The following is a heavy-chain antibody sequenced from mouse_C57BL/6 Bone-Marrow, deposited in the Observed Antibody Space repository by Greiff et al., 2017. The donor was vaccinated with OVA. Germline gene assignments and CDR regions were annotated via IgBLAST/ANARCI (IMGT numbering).Heavy chain of an antibody. Sequence: VQLQQSGAELVRPGASVKLSCTASGFNIKDDYMHWVKQRPEQGLEWIGWIDPENGDTEYASKFQGKATITADTSSNTAYLQLSSLTSEDTAVYYCTTYEGYPAWFADWGQGTLVTVSA. CDR1: GFNIKDDY. D-gene: IGHD2-3*01. J-gene: IGHJ3*01. V-gene: IGHV14-4*01. CDR2: IDPENGDT. CDR3: TTYEGYPAWFAD.